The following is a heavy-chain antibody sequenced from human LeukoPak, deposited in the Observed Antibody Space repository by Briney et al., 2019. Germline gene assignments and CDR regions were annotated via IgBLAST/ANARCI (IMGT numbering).Heavy chain of an antibody. CDR1: GYTFTSYY. D-gene: IGHD2-2*01. CDR2: INPSGGST. CDR3: ARDVPAAIRALDP. V-gene: IGHV1-46*01. J-gene: IGHJ5*02. Sequence: ASVKVSCKASGYTFTSYYMHWVRQAPGQGLEWMGIINPSGGSTSYAQKFQGRVTMTRDTSTSTAYMELSSLRSEDTAVYYCARDVPAAIRALDPWGQGTLVTVSS.